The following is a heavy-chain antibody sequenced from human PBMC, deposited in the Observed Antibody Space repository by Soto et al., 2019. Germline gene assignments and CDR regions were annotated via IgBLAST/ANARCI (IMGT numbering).Heavy chain of an antibody. Sequence: GGSLRLSCAASGFTFRSFTMNWVRQAPGKGLEWVSTISSNSAYIYYTDALRGRFTISRDNARNSLHLQMNSLRAEDTAVYYCTRDASRDSSARGWFDPWGPGTLVTVSS. CDR2: ISSNSAYI. CDR1: GFTFRSFT. D-gene: IGHD6-13*01. V-gene: IGHV3-21*01. CDR3: TRDASRDSSARGWFDP. J-gene: IGHJ5*02.